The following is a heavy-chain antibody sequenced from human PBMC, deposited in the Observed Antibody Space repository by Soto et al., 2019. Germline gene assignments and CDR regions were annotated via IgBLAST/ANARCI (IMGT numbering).Heavy chain of an antibody. V-gene: IGHV4-39*01. CDR3: ARHVNPSYDQCNWYHP. J-gene: IGHJ5*01. D-gene: IGHD5-18*01. Sequence: SETLSLTCTVSGCSISSSRYYWGWIRQPPGKGLEWFGSIYYSGSTYYNPSLKSRVTISVDTSKNQFSLKLSSVTAADTAVYYCARHVNPSYDQCNWYHPCGQGTPVTVSS. CDR1: GCSISSSRYY. CDR2: IYYSGST.